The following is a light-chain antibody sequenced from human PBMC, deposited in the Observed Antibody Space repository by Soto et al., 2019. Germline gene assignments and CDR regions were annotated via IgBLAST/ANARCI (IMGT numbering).Light chain of an antibody. V-gene: IGLV2-14*01. CDR2: DVS. Sequence: QSALTQPASVSGSPGQSITISCTGPSSDVGAYNYDSWYQQYPGEAPKVIIYDVSHRPAGVSNRFSGSNSGNTASLTISGLQTQDESDYYCSSFTSATTYVFCTGTKVTVL. CDR1: SSDVGAYNY. CDR3: SSFTSATTYV. J-gene: IGLJ1*01.